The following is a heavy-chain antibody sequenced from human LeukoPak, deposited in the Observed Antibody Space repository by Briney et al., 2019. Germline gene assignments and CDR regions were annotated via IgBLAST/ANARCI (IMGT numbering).Heavy chain of an antibody. D-gene: IGHD5-18*01. CDR2: IYFSGRT. CDR3: ARGLKAMAFDY. V-gene: IGHV4-39*07. J-gene: IGHJ4*02. CDR1: GDSISSSSYF. Sequence: SETLSLTCNVSGDSISSSSYFWGWIRQPPGKGLEWIGSIYFSGRTYYNMSLKSRVTISVDTSKNQFSLKLSSVTAADTAVYYCARGLKAMAFDYWGQGTLVTVSS.